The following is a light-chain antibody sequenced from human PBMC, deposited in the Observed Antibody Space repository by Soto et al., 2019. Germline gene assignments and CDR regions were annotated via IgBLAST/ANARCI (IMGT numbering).Light chain of an antibody. J-gene: IGKJ1*01. Sequence: AIRLTQSPYSFYASTGDRVTITCRASQGISSYLAWYQQKPGKAPKLLIYAASTLQSGVTSRFSGSGSGTDFTLTISCLQSEDSATYYCEQYYSYPRTFGQGTKVDIK. CDR3: EQYYSYPRT. CDR2: AAS. CDR1: QGISSY. V-gene: IGKV1-8*01.